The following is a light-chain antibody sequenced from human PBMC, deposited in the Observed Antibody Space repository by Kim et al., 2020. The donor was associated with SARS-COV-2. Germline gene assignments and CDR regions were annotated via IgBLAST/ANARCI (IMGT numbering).Light chain of an antibody. J-gene: IGKJ4*01. CDR3: QQYGGSPLT. V-gene: IGKV3-20*01. CDR1: QSVASNY. Sequence: EIVLTQSPGTLSLSPGERATLSCRASQSVASNYLAWYQQKPGQAPMLLIYDASNRATDIPERFSGSGSGTDFTLTISRLEPEDYAVYFCQQYGGSPLTFGGGTKLEI. CDR2: DAS.